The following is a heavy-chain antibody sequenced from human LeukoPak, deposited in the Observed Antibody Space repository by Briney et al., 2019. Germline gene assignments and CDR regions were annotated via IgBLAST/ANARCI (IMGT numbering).Heavy chain of an antibody. J-gene: IGHJ4*02. CDR1: GGTFSSYA. V-gene: IGHV1-69*13. D-gene: IGHD1-14*01. Sequence: SVKVSCKASGGTFSSYAISWARQAPGQGLEWMGGIIPIFGTANYAQKFQGRVTITADESTSTAYMELSSLRSEDTAVYYCARDFSPDHRSYYFDYWGQGTLVTVSS. CDR3: ARDFSPDHRSYYFDY. CDR2: IIPIFGTA.